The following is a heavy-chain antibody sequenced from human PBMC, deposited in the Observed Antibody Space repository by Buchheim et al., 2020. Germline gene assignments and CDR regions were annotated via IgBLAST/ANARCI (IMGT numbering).Heavy chain of an antibody. CDR3: ARDQVRGAVPNWFDP. J-gene: IGHJ5*02. D-gene: IGHD1-26*01. V-gene: IGHV3-48*01. Sequence: EVQLVESGGGLVQPGGSLRLSCAASGFTFSSYSMNWVRQAPGKGLEWVSYISSSSSTIYYADSVKGRFTISRDNAKNSLYLQINSLRAEDTAVYYCARDQVRGAVPNWFDPWGQGTL. CDR1: GFTFSSYS. CDR2: ISSSSSTI.